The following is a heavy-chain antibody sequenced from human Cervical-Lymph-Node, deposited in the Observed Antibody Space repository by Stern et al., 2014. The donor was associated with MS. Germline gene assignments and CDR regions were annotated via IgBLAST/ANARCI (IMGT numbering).Heavy chain of an antibody. D-gene: IGHD2-8*01. CDR1: GFTFIDYF. J-gene: IGHJ4*02. CDR3: ARGLSNGRYGFDY. CDR2: VNPRSGGT. Sequence: VQLVQSGAEVKKPGASVIVSCKASGFTFIDYFMYWVRQAPGQGLEWMGRVNPRSGGTNYAQGFQGRVTMTRDTSSRTAYLELSSLRSDDTALYYCARGLSNGRYGFDYWGQGTLVIVSS. V-gene: IGHV1-2*06.